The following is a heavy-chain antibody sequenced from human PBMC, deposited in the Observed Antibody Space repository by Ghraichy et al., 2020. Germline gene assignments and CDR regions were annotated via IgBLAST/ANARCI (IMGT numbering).Heavy chain of an antibody. Sequence: GESLNISCAASGFIVDSKYMSWVRQAPGKGLEWVSVIYSGGDTHYADSVKGIFAISRDKSKNMGYLQMNSLRAEDTAVYYCARETSSGYYLGGDYWGQGTRVTVSS. J-gene: IGHJ4*02. CDR1: GFIVDSKY. CDR2: IYSGGDT. V-gene: IGHV3-66*01. D-gene: IGHD3-22*01. CDR3: ARETSSGYYLGGDY.